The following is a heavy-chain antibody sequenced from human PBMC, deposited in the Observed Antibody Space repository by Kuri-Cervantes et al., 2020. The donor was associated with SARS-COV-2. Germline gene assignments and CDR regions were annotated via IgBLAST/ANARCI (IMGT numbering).Heavy chain of an antibody. Sequence: GESLKISCAASGFTFSSYAMSRVRQAPGKGLEWVSAISGSGGSTYYADSVKGRFTISRDNSKNTLYLQMNSLRAEDTAVYYCAKDDTGDYGPTYFDYWGQGTLVTVSS. V-gene: IGHV3-23*01. D-gene: IGHD4-17*01. CDR2: ISGSGGST. CDR1: GFTFSSYA. CDR3: AKDDTGDYGPTYFDY. J-gene: IGHJ4*02.